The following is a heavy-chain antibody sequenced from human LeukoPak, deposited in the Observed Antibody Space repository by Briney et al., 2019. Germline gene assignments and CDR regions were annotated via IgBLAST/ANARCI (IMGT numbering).Heavy chain of an antibody. V-gene: IGHV4-61*01. Sequence: SETLSLTCTVSGGSVSSGSYYWSWIRQPPGKGLEWTGYIYYSGSTNYNPSLKSRVTISVDTSKNQFSLKLSSVTAADTAVYYCARIDTYYYDSSGYYTENAFDIWGRGTMVTVSS. D-gene: IGHD3-22*01. CDR3: ARIDTYYYDSSGYYTENAFDI. J-gene: IGHJ3*02. CDR1: GGSVSSGSYY. CDR2: IYYSGST.